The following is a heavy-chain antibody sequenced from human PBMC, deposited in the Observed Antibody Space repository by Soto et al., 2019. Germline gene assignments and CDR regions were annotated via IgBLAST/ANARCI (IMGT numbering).Heavy chain of an antibody. CDR2: ISWNSGTV. CDR3: VHPASKYLYDLDGHLRGDAFDV. V-gene: IGHV3-9*01. J-gene: IGHJ3*01. D-gene: IGHD3-22*01. CDR1: GFNFIDYA. Sequence: EVQLVESGGGLVQPGRSLRLSCTGSGFNFIDYAMHWVRQAPGKGLEWVSGISWNSGTVGYADSVKGRFAISRDNAKNSLYLQMNSLRPDDTALYYCVHPASKYLYDLDGHLRGDAFDVWGQGTMVTVSS.